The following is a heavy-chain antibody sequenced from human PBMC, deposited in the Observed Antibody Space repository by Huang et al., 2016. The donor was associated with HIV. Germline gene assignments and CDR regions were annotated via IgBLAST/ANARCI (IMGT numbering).Heavy chain of an antibody. J-gene: IGHJ3*02. V-gene: IGHV3-48*01. Sequence: EVQLMESGGGLVQPGGSMRLYCAAFGFTFSTYNMNWVRQALGKGLEWVSYITSRSGSIYYADSGKGRFTISRDNAKNSLYLQMNSLRAEDTAVYYCARFGSYYYGSGSYLDAFDSWGQGTMVTVSS. CDR2: ITSRSGSI. CDR3: ARFGSYYYGSGSYLDAFDS. D-gene: IGHD3-10*01. CDR1: GFTFSTYN.